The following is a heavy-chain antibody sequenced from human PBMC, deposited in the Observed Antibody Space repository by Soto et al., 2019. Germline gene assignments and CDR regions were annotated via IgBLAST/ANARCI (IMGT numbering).Heavy chain of an antibody. Sequence: PVGSLRLSCAASGFTFSSYVMSWVRQAPGKGLEWVSAISGSGGSTYYADSVKGRFTISRDNSKNTLYLQMNSLRAEDTAVYYCAKVYSSGRTGRFDYWGQGTLVTVS. CDR1: GFTFSSYV. J-gene: IGHJ4*02. CDR3: AKVYSSGRTGRFDY. D-gene: IGHD6-19*01. CDR2: ISGSGGST. V-gene: IGHV3-23*01.